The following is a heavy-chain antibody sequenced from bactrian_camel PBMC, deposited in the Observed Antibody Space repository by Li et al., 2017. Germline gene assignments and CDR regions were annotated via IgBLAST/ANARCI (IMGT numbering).Heavy chain of an antibody. CDR1: ADALMY. Sequence: VQLVESGGGSAQVGGSLRLFCSASADALMYMAWFRQAPGQKREAVAAVSTGGSSTMYVDSVKGRFTISRESGKNTVHLQMNSLIPEDTGVYYCAGDRPYGAWYMESEYRYWGRGTQVTVS. CDR2: VSTGGSST. D-gene: IGHD6*01. J-gene: IGHJ4*01. CDR3: AGDRPYGAWYMESEYRY. V-gene: IGHV3S53*01.